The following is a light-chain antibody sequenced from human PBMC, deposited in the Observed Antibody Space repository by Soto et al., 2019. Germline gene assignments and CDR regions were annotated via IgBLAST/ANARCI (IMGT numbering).Light chain of an antibody. CDR3: QQSSSTPPVT. CDR1: ESISNY. J-gene: IGKJ4*01. V-gene: IGKV1-39*01. CDR2: AAF. Sequence: EIQMTQSPSSLSASVGDRVTITCRASESISNYLNWYQQKPGRAPRLLIYAAFILQSGVPSRFSGTGSGTDFTLTISSLQPEDFATYYCQQSSSTPPVTFVGGTKVEI.